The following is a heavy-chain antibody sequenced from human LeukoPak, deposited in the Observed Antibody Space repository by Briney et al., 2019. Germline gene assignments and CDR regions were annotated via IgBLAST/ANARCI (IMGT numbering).Heavy chain of an antibody. CDR2: IKQDGSEK. V-gene: IGHV3-7*01. D-gene: IGHD2-8*01. Sequence: SGGSLRLSCAASGFTFSRYWISWVRQAPGKGLEWQANIKQDGSEKYYVDSVKGRFTISRDNAKNSLYLQMNSLRGEDTAVYYCARVSCTNGICYGFDYWGQGTLVTVSS. CDR3: ARVSCTNGICYGFDY. J-gene: IGHJ4*02. CDR1: GFTFSRYW.